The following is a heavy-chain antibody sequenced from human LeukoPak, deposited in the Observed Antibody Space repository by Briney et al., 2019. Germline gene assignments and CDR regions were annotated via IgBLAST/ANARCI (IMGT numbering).Heavy chain of an antibody. CDR1: GITLSTYW. J-gene: IGHJ3*02. Sequence: SGGSLRLSCADSGITLSTYWMSWIRQAPGKGLVWVGNIKQDGSEKYFVDSLRGRFTISRDNAKNSLFLQMNSLRAEDTAVYYCARDQGAFDMWGQGTMVTVSS. CDR2: IKQDGSEK. V-gene: IGHV3-7*05. CDR3: ARDQGAFDM.